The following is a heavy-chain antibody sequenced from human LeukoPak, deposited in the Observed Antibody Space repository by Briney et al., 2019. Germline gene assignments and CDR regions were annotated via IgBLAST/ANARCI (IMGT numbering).Heavy chain of an antibody. CDR3: TKGSYYYDSSGFDY. V-gene: IGHV3-23*01. Sequence: GGSLRLSCAASGFTVSNNYMSWVRQAPGKGLEWVSAISGSGGSTYYADSVKGRFTISRDNSKNTLYLQMNSLRAEDTAVYYCTKGSYYYDSSGFDYWGQGTLVTVSS. CDR1: GFTVSNNY. D-gene: IGHD3-22*01. CDR2: ISGSGGST. J-gene: IGHJ4*02.